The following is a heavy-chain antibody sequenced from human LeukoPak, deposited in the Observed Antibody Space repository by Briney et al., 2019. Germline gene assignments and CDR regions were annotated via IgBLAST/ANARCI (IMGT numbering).Heavy chain of an antibody. J-gene: IGHJ4*02. D-gene: IGHD2-21*01. CDR2: FDPEDGET. V-gene: IGHV1-24*01. CDR1: GYTLTELS. Sequence: ASVKVSCKVSGYTLTELSMHWVRQAPGKGLEWMGGFDPEDGETIYAQKFQGRVTMTEDTSTDTAYMELSSLRSEDTAVYYCATDPAYCGGDCYWVYWGRGTLVTVSS. CDR3: ATDPAYCGGDCYWVY.